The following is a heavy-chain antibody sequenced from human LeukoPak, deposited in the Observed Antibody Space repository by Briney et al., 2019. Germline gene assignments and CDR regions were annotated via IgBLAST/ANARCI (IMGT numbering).Heavy chain of an antibody. CDR2: INSDGSST. CDR3: ARSVVVTAMSCYYYYGMDV. J-gene: IGHJ6*02. D-gene: IGHD2-21*02. V-gene: IGHV3-74*01. CDR1: GFTFSSYW. Sequence: GGSLRLSCAASGFTFSSYWMHWVRQAPGKGLVWVSRINSDGSSTSYADSVKGRFTISRANAKNTLYLQMNSLRAEDTAVYYCARSVVVTAMSCYYYYGMDVWGQGTTVTVSS.